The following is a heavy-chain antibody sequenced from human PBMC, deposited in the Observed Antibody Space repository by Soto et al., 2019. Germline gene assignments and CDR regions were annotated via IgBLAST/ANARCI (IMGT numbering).Heavy chain of an antibody. CDR2: INPNNGGT. Sequence: GASVKGSFKASGYTFSGHYMHWVRQAPGQGLEWMGWINPNNGGTNYTQKFQGRVTMTRDTSINTAYMELSSLRSDDTAVYYCAKVRHGDNWDALDIWGQGTMVTVSS. V-gene: IGHV1-2*02. CDR3: AKVRHGDNWDALDI. CDR1: GYTFSGHY. J-gene: IGHJ3*02.